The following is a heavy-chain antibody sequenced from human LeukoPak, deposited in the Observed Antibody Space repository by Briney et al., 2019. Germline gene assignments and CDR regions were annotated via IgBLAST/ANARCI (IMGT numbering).Heavy chain of an antibody. V-gene: IGHV4-59*01. Sequence: SETLSLTCTVSGGSISSYYWSWIRQPPGKGLEWIGYIYYSGSTNCNPSLKSRVTISVDTSKNQFSLKLSSVTAADTAVYYCARVGKAFDIWGQGTMVTVSS. J-gene: IGHJ3*02. CDR1: GGSISSYY. CDR2: IYYSGST. CDR3: ARVGKAFDI.